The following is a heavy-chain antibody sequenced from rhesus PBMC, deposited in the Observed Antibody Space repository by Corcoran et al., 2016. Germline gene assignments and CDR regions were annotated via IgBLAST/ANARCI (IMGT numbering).Heavy chain of an antibody. CDR2: SFGGNGIT. J-gene: IGHJ2*01. V-gene: IGHV4-127*01. Sequence: QVHLQESGPGLVKPSETLSLTCAVSGYSISSAYGWDWIRQPPGKGLEWIGQSFGGNGITYYDPSLNSRVTVSKDTSKNPFSLKLRSVTAADPAVYYCARAVYWYFDLWGPGSPITISS. CDR3: ARAVYWYFDL. CDR1: GYSISSAYG.